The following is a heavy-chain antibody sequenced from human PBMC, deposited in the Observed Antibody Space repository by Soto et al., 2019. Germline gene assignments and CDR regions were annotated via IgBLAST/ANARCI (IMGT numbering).Heavy chain of an antibody. CDR1: GFTFSSYA. D-gene: IGHD1-26*01. Sequence: EVQLLESGGSLVQPGGSLRLSCAASGFTFSSYAMSWVRQAPGKGLEWVSIISGSGDSTYYADSVKGRFTISRDNSKNTLYLQMNSLRAEDTAIYYCAKRGSGSQFDYWGQGALGTVSS. CDR2: ISGSGDST. J-gene: IGHJ4*02. V-gene: IGHV3-23*01. CDR3: AKRGSGSQFDY.